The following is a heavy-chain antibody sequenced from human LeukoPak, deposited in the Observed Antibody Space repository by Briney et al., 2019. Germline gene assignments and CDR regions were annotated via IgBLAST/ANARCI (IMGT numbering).Heavy chain of an antibody. CDR3: ARARIAVAAKYYFDY. V-gene: IGHV3-30-3*01. CDR1: GFTFSSYA. D-gene: IGHD6-19*01. Sequence: GGSLRLSCAASGFTFSSYAMHWVRQAPGKGLEWVAVISYDGSNKYYADSVKGRFTISRDNSKNTLYLQMNSLRAEDTAVYYCARARIAVAAKYYFDYWGQGTLVTVSS. CDR2: ISYDGSNK. J-gene: IGHJ4*02.